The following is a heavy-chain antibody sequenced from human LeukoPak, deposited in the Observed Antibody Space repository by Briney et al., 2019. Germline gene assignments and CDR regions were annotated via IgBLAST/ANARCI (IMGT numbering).Heavy chain of an antibody. CDR1: GFTFSSYE. V-gene: IGHV3-23*01. CDR3: ATYRQVLLPFES. CDR2: IFQGWGEI. Sequence: QPGGSLTLSCAASGFTFSSYELNWVRQAPGQGMEWVSSIFQGWGEIHYEDSVRGRFTISRDNSKSTLFLQMNSLRAEDSAIYYCATYRQVLLPFESWGQGTLVTVSS. J-gene: IGHJ4*02. D-gene: IGHD5-18*01.